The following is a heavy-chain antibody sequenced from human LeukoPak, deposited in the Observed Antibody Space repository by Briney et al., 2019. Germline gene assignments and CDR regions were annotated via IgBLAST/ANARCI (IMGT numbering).Heavy chain of an antibody. CDR3: AKYFYSVDDFRTGRRYFDF. CDR1: GFTFSNYA. CDR2: IGSGGDT. J-gene: IGHJ4*02. D-gene: IGHD3/OR15-3a*01. V-gene: IGHV3-23*01. Sequence: GGSLRLSCAASGFTFSNYAMTWVRLAPGKGLEWVSSIGSGGDTYYVDPVKGRFTISRDNSKNTLYLQMNSLRDEDTAMYFCAKYFYSVDDFRTGRRYFDFWGQGTLVTVSS.